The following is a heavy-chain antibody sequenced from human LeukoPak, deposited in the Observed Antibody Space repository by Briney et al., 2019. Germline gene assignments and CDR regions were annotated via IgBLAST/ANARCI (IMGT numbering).Heavy chain of an antibody. Sequence: GGSLGLSCAASGFIFRSYWMSWVRQAPGKGLEWVANIKPDGSEKNSVDFVKGRFTISRDNANNSLYLQMNSLRTEDTAVYYCTTDWWVSWGQGTLVTVSS. CDR2: IKPDGSEK. J-gene: IGHJ5*02. CDR3: TTDWWVS. CDR1: GFIFRSYW. D-gene: IGHD2-15*01. V-gene: IGHV3-7*01.